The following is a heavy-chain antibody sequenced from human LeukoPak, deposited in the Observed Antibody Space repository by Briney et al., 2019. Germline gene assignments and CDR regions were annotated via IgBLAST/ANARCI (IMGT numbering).Heavy chain of an antibody. D-gene: IGHD3-22*01. CDR3: AIMHGYYDGSGYWVQ. V-gene: IGHV3-23*01. Sequence: GGSLRLSCAASGFTFGSYAMSWVRQALGKGLEWVSFISPSGDRTSNADSVEGRFTISRDNPRNTLYLQMNSLRDEDTAVYYCAIMHGYYDGSGYWVQWGQGTLVTVSS. CDR1: GFTFGSYA. CDR2: ISPSGDRT. J-gene: IGHJ4*02.